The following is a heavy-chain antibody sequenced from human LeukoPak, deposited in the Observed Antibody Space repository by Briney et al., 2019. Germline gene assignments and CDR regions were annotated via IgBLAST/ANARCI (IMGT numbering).Heavy chain of an antibody. CDR1: GFTFSYAY. V-gene: IGHV3-15*01. Sequence: PGGSLRPSCAASGFTFSYAYMNWVRQAPGKGPEWVGRIKSKADGGTTDYAAPVKGRFTISRDDSKSMLYLHMNSLTTEDTAVYHCLTVTIFRGINWGQGTLVTVSS. CDR2: IKSKADGGTT. CDR3: LTVTIFRGIN. J-gene: IGHJ4*02. D-gene: IGHD3-10*01.